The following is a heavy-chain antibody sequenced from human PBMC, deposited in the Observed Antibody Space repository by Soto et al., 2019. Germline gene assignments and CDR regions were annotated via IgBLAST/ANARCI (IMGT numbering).Heavy chain of an antibody. D-gene: IGHD3-22*01. Sequence: ASVKVSCKASGYTFTSYAMHWVRQAPGQRLEWMGWINAGNGNTKYAQILQGRVSMTTDTSSNTAYMELRSLRSDDTAMYYCARGGYYDSSGSRNYNYYGRNVWGKGTTVPVPS. CDR3: ARGGYYDSSGSRNYNYYGRNV. CDR2: INAGNGNT. V-gene: IGHV1-3*01. CDR1: GYTFTSYA. J-gene: IGHJ6*04.